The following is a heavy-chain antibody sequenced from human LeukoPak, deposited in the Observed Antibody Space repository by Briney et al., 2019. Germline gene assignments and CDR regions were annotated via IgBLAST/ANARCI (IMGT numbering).Heavy chain of an antibody. D-gene: IGHD5-24*01. J-gene: IGHJ6*03. Sequence: PETLSRTCAVYAASFSDYYWSWIRQPPGKGLEWIGEINHSGLTNYNPSLKSRVSISVDTSKNQFSLKLSSVAAADTAVYYCARRLQSASQNMDVWGKGTTVTVSS. CDR3: ARRLQSASQNMDV. CDR2: INHSGLT. CDR1: AASFSDYY. V-gene: IGHV4-34*01.